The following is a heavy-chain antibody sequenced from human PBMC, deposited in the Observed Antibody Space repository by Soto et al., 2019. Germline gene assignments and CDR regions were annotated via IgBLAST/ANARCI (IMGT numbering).Heavy chain of an antibody. J-gene: IGHJ6*02. CDR3: ASPTKYCSGGSCYYYYGMDV. Sequence: QVQLVQSGAEVKKPGSSVKVSCKDSGGAFSSYAISWVRQAPGQGLEWMGGIIPIFGTANYAQKFQGRVTITADESTSTAYMELSSLRSEDTAVYYCASPTKYCSGGSCYYYYGMDVWGQATTVTVSS. V-gene: IGHV1-69*12. CDR1: GGAFSSYA. CDR2: IIPIFGTA. D-gene: IGHD2-15*01.